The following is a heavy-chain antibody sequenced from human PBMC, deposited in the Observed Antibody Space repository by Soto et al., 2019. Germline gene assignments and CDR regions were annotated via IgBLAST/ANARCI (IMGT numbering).Heavy chain of an antibody. CDR2: IIPIFGTA. CDR3: ASTRDTAMLGGGMDV. J-gene: IGHJ6*02. Sequence: SVKVSCNASGGTFSGYASSWVRQAPGQGLEWMGGIIPIFGTANYAQKLQGRVTITADESTSTAYMELSRLRSEDTAVYYCASTRDTAMLGGGMDVWGQGTTVTVSS. D-gene: IGHD3-10*02. V-gene: IGHV1-69*13. CDR1: GGTFSGYA.